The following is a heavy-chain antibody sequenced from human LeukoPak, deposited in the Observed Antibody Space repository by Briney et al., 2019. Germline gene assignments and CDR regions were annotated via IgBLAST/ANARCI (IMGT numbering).Heavy chain of an antibody. CDR1: GFTFSSYA. V-gene: IGHV3-23*01. Sequence: PGGSLRLSCAASGFTFSSYAMSWVRQAPGKGLERVSAISGSGGSTYYADSVKGRFTISRDNSKNTLYLQMNSLRAEDTAVYYCANMGWLQSQLDYWGQGTLVTVSS. D-gene: IGHD5-24*01. CDR2: ISGSGGST. CDR3: ANMGWLQSQLDY. J-gene: IGHJ4*02.